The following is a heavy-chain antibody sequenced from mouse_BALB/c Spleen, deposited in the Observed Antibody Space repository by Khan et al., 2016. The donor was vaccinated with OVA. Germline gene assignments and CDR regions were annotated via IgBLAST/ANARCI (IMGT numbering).Heavy chain of an antibody. Sequence: DLVKPGASVKLSCKASGYTFTSYWFNWIKQRPGQGLEWVGHIGPGSGTPYYNEIFKGKATLTVDTSSSTVYIPLSSLSSEDSADYFCARSNYYGNGVYCMDYWGQGTSVTVSS. CDR2: IGPGSGTP. D-gene: IGHD1-1*01. CDR1: GYTFTSYW. J-gene: IGHJ4*01. V-gene: IGHV1S41*01. CDR3: ARSNYYGNGVYCMDY.